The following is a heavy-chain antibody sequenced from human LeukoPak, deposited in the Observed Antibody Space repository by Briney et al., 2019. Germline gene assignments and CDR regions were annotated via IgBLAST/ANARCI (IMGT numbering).Heavy chain of an antibody. Sequence: GASVKVSCKASGGTFSSYAISWVRQAPGQGLEWMGRIIPILGIANYAQKFQGRVTITADKSTSTAYMELSSLRSEDTAVYYCARQVAAAGTPNRLVVGGQGTLVTVSS. CDR2: IIPILGIA. D-gene: IGHD6-13*01. CDR3: ARQVAAAGTPNRLVV. CDR1: GGTFSSYA. V-gene: IGHV1-69*04. J-gene: IGHJ4*02.